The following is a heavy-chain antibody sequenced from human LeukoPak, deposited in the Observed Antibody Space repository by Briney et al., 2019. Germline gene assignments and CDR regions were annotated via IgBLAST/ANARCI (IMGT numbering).Heavy chain of an antibody. D-gene: IGHD2/OR15-2a*01. J-gene: IGHJ4*02. Sequence: PGGSLRLSCAASGFTFSTYAMSWVRQAPGKGLECVSSISGRDGSTCYADSVKGRFTISRDNSKNTLYLQMNSLRAGDTAIYYCAKAGNIRFDYWGQGTLVTVSS. CDR1: GFTFSTYA. V-gene: IGHV3-23*01. CDR2: ISGRDGST. CDR3: AKAGNIRFDY.